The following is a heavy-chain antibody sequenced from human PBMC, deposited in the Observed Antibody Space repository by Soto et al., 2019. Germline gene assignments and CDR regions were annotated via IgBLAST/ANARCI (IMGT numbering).Heavy chain of an antibody. CDR2: IKSKTDGGTK. V-gene: IGHV3-15*01. CDR1: GFTFSNAW. Sequence: GGSLRLSCAASGFTFSNAWMSWVRQAPGKGLEWVGRIKSKTDGGTKDNAAPVKGRFTISREDSKNTLYLQMYSLKAGVTAVDYCTTDCLLAGREVVREYSGYGYFFWGQGTLVTVSS. J-gene: IGHJ4*02. D-gene: IGHD5-12*01. CDR3: TTDCLLAGREVVREYSGYGYFF.